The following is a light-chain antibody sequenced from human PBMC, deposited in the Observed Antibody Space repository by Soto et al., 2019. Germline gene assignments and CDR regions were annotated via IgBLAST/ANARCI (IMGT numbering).Light chain of an antibody. V-gene: IGLV2-8*01. CDR1: SSDVGGYNY. CDR2: EVT. CDR3: SSYVGGNNLGV. Sequence: QSALTQPPSASGSPGQSVTISCTGTSSDVGGYNYVSWYQQHPGKAPKLMIYEVTKRPSGVPDRFSGSKSGNTASLTVSGLQAEDEADYYCSSYVGGNNLGVFGGGTKVTVL. J-gene: IGLJ3*02.